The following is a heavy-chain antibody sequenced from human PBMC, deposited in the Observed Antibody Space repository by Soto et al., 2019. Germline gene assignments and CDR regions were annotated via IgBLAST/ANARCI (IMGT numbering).Heavy chain of an antibody. J-gene: IGHJ4*02. CDR3: AKEYGGGTSTITSYFDY. V-gene: IGHV3-23*01. Sequence: GGSLRLSCAASGITFSNYALSWVRQAPGKGLEWVSGISGSGRSTYYADSVKGRFTISRDNSKNTLSLQMNSLRADDTAIYYCAKEYGGGTSTITSYFDYWGRGTLVTVSS. D-gene: IGHD5-12*01. CDR2: ISGSGRST. CDR1: GITFSNYA.